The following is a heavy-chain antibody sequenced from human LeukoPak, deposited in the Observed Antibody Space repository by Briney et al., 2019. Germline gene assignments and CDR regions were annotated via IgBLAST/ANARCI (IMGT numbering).Heavy chain of an antibody. V-gene: IGHV3-21*01. CDR1: GFTFSSYS. CDR2: ISSSSSYI. Sequence: GGSLRLSCAASGFTFSSYSMNWVRQAPGKGLEWVSSISSSSSYIYYADSVKGRFTISRDNAKNSLYLQMNSLRAEDTAVYYCASLYYDSSGYYDYWSQGTLVTVSS. J-gene: IGHJ4*02. CDR3: ASLYYDSSGYYDY. D-gene: IGHD3-22*01.